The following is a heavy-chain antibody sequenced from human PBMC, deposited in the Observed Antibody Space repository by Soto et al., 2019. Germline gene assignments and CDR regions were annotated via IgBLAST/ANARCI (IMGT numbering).Heavy chain of an antibody. CDR3: ARVGGSYCGGDCYVFDY. V-gene: IGHV4-31*03. CDR1: GGSISSGGYY. CDR2: IYYSGST. Sequence: SETLSLTCTVSGGSISSGGYYWSWIRQHPGKGLEWIGYIYYSGSTYYNPSLKSRVTISVDTSKNQFSLKLSSVTAADTAVYYCARVGGSYCGGDCYVFDYWGQGTLVTVSS. J-gene: IGHJ4*02. D-gene: IGHD2-21*02.